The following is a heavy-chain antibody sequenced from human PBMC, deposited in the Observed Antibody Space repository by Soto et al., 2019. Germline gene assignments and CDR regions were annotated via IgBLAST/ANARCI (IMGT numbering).Heavy chain of an antibody. D-gene: IGHD2-21*01. CDR2: IIPMLGIR. J-gene: IGHJ3*02. CDR1: GGTFSTYS. V-gene: IGHV1-69*02. Sequence: QVQLVQSGAEVKKPGSSVKVSCKDSGGTFSTYSMFWVRQAPGQGLEWMGRIIPMLGIRNYAQRIQDRVTXXAXXTTATAHMELSSLRSEDTALYYCTIGSWSGEVFDIWGQGTMVTVSS. CDR3: TIGSWSGEVFDI.